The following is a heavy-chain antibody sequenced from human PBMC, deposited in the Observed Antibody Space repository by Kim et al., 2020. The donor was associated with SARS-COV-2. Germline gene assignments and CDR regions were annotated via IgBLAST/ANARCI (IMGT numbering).Heavy chain of an antibody. CDR3: AKSSPFFWFGEGLSTFD. Sequence: GGSLRLSCGASGFTFNNYAMHWVRQAPGKGLEWVAVISYEGSIKYYADSVKGHFTVSRDWSNNTLYLQMRSLRPEDTALYYCAKSSPFFWFGEGLSTFD. CDR1: GFTFNNYA. J-gene: IGHJ3*01. D-gene: IGHD3-10*01. CDR2: ISYEGSIK. V-gene: IGHV3-30*18.